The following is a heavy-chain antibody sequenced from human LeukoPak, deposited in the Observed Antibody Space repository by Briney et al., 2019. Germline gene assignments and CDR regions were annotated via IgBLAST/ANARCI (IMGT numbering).Heavy chain of an antibody. V-gene: IGHV3-21*01. J-gene: IGHJ4*02. Sequence: GGSLRLSCAASGFTFSSYSMNWVRQAPGKGLEWVSSISSSSYIYYADSVKGRFTISRDNAKNSLYLQMNSLRAEDTAVYYCARDPPEYQLLSGDYWGQGTLVTVSS. D-gene: IGHD2-2*01. CDR3: ARDPPEYQLLSGDY. CDR1: GFTFSSYS. CDR2: ISSSSYI.